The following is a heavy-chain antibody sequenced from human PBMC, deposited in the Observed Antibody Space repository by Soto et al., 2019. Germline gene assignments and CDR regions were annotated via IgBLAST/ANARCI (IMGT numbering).Heavy chain of an antibody. D-gene: IGHD2-15*01. J-gene: IGHJ4*02. CDR3: ARAQLKDIVVVVAATPSFNY. CDR1: GFTFSSYS. CDR2: ISSSSSYI. Sequence: PGGSLRLSCAASGFTFSSYSMNWVRQAPGKGLEWVSSISSSSSYIYYADSVKGRFTISRDNAKNSLYLQMNSLRAEDTAVYYCARAQLKDIVVVVAATPSFNYWGQGTLVTVSS. V-gene: IGHV3-21*01.